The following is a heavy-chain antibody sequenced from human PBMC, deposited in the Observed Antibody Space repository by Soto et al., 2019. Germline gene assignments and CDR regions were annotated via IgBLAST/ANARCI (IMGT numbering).Heavy chain of an antibody. CDR2: IYHSGIT. CDR1: GCSINSGGYF. V-gene: IGHV4-31*03. Sequence: SSETLSLTCSVSGCSINSGGYFWSWIRQHPGKGLECIGYIYHSGITYYNPSLKSRVTISVDTSKNEFSLQLRSVTAADTAVYFCASLHNTSPGWFDPWGQGTLVT. J-gene: IGHJ5*02. D-gene: IGHD1-20*01. CDR3: ASLHNTSPGWFDP.